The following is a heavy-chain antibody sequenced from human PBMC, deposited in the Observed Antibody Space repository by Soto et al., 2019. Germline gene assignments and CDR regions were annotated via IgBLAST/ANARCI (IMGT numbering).Heavy chain of an antibody. D-gene: IGHD3-10*01. Sequence: ASVKVSCKASGYTFTSYDINWVRQATGQGLEWMGWMNPNRGNTGYAQKFQGRVTMTRNTSISTAYMELSSLRSEDTAVYYCARVGYGSGRTSGMDVWGQGTTVTVSS. CDR2: MNPNRGNT. J-gene: IGHJ6*02. CDR1: GYTFTSYD. CDR3: ARVGYGSGRTSGMDV. V-gene: IGHV1-8*01.